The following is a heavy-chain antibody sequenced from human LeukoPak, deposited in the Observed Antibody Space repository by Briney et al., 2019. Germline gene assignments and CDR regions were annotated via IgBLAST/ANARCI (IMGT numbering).Heavy chain of an antibody. V-gene: IGHV4-34*01. CDR3: ARDKFPLVGATGDDGFDI. Sequence: PSETLSLTCAVYGGSFSGYYWSWVRQPPGKGLGWLGSIYYSGSTYYNPSLKSQVTLPVDKSRNQFSLKLSSVTAADTAVYYCARDKFPLVGATGDDGFDIWGQGTMVTVSS. CDR2: IYYSGST. J-gene: IGHJ3*02. D-gene: IGHD1-26*01. CDR1: GGSFSGYY.